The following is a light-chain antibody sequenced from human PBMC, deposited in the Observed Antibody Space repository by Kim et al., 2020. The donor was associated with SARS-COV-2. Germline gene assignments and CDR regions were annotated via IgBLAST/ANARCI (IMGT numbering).Light chain of an antibody. CDR1: QLSNKY. V-gene: IGLV3-1*01. J-gene: IGLJ2*01. Sequence: SYELTQPPSLSVSPGQTASITCSGDQLSNKYICWYQQKSGQSPVLVIYADDKRPSGIAERFSGSNSGNTATLTISGTQAMDEADYYCQAWDSSSMIFGGGTQLTVL. CDR3: QAWDSSSMI. CDR2: ADD.